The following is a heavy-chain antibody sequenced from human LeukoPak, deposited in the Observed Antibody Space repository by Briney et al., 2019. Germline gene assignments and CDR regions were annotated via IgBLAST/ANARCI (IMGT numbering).Heavy chain of an antibody. CDR1: GGSISSSSYY. J-gene: IGHJ4*02. Sequence: SETLSLTCTVSGGSISSSSYYWGWIRQPPGKGLEWIGSIYYSGSTYYNPSLKSRVTISVDTSKNQFSLKLSSVTAADTAVYYCAIGLLRLFDYWGQGTLVTVSS. CDR2: IYYSGST. V-gene: IGHV4-39*07. CDR3: AIGLLRLFDY. D-gene: IGHD2-15*01.